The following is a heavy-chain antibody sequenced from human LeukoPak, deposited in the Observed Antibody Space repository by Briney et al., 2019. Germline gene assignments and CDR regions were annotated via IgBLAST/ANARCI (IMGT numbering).Heavy chain of an antibody. V-gene: IGHV1-69*06. Sequence: SVKVSCKASGGTFSSYAISWVRQAPGQGLEWMGGIIPIFGTANYAQKFQGRVTITADKSTSTAYMELSSLRSEDTAVYYCARGPIAVAGRFDYWGQGTLVTVSS. J-gene: IGHJ4*02. CDR3: ARGPIAVAGRFDY. CDR2: IIPIFGTA. D-gene: IGHD6-19*01. CDR1: GGTFSSYA.